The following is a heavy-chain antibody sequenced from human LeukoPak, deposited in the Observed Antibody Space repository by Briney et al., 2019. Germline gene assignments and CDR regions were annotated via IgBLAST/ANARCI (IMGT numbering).Heavy chain of an antibody. Sequence: GGSLRPSCAASGFTFSTYRMSWVRQAPGKGLEWVANIKQDGSEKHYVDSVKGRFTISRDNAKNSLYLQMSSLRAEDTAVYYCTRVEETATTAAIIRKYSYYYYYMDVWGKGNTVTVSS. CDR1: GFTFSTYR. CDR3: TRVEETATTAAIIRKYSYYYYYMDV. V-gene: IGHV3-7*01. J-gene: IGHJ6*03. CDR2: IKQDGSEK. D-gene: IGHD4-11*01.